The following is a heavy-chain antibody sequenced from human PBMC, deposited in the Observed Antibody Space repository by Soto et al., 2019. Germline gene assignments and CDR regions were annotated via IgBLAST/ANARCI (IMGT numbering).Heavy chain of an antibody. J-gene: IGHJ5*02. CDR2: VSAYNGNT. V-gene: IGHV1-18*01. CDR1: GYTFTSYG. CDR3: AGDRGIGRSVAGRWFDP. Sequence: QVQLVQSGAEVKKPGASVKVSCKASGYTFTSYGISWVLQAPGQGVEWMGWVSAYNGNTNYAQKLQGRVTMTTDTTTSTADMELRSLRSDDTAVYYCAGDRGIGRSVAGRWFDPWGQGTLVTVSS. D-gene: IGHD6-19*01.